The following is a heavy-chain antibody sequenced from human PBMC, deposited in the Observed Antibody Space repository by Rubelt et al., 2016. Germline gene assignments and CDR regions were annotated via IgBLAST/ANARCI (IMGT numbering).Heavy chain of an antibody. CDR1: GGSISSYY. J-gene: IGHJ5*02. CDR2: IYYTGTT. V-gene: IGHV4-59*12. Sequence: QVPLQESGPGLVKPSETLSLTCTVSGGSISSYYWTWIRQPPGKGLEWIGYIYYTGTTNYNPPLKSRATIFVDTSKNPIPLRLNSGTAADTAVYYCARDRASDALTAWFDPWGKGSLVTVS. CDR3: ARDRASDALTAWFDP.